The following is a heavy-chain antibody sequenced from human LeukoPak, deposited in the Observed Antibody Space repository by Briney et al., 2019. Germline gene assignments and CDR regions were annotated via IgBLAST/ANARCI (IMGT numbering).Heavy chain of an antibody. J-gene: IGHJ4*02. CDR3: ARGAYGSGTYFFDY. V-gene: IGHV4-61*02. CDR2: IYTTGSI. Sequence: ASETLSLTCTVSGGSISSGSYYWSWIRQPAGKGLEWIGRIYTTGSINYNPSLKSRVTISVDTSKNQFSLKLSSVTAADTAVYYCARGAYGSGTYFFDYWGQGTLVTVSS. CDR1: GGSISSGSYY. D-gene: IGHD3-10*01.